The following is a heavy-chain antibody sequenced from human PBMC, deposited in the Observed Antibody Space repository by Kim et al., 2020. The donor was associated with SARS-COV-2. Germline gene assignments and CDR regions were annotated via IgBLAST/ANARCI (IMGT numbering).Heavy chain of an antibody. Sequence: SETLSLTCTVSGGSISSYYWSWIRQPPGKGLEWIGYIYYSGSTNYNPSLKSRVTISVDTSKNQFSLKLSSVTAADTAVYYCARVLLTQHLEFAFDIWGQGTMVTVSS. CDR3: ARVLLTQHLEFAFDI. V-gene: IGHV4-59*01. CDR1: GGSISSYY. CDR2: IYYSGST. J-gene: IGHJ3*02. D-gene: IGHD3-3*01.